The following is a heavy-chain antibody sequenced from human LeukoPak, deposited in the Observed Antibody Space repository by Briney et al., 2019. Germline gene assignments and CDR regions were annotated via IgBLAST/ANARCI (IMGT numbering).Heavy chain of an antibody. J-gene: IGHJ4*02. V-gene: IGHV3-48*03. CDR2: ISSSGSTI. D-gene: IGHD6-19*01. Sequence: GGALRLSCAAPGFTFSSYEMNWVPQAPGKGREWVSYISSSGSTIYYADSVKGRFTISRDNAKNSLYLQMNSLRAEDTAVYYCARSYSSGSTYWGQGTLVTVSS. CDR3: ARSYSSGSTY. CDR1: GFTFSSYE.